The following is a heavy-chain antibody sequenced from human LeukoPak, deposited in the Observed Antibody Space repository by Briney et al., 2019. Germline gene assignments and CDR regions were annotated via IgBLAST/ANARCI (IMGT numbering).Heavy chain of an antibody. V-gene: IGHV3-7*03. CDR2: IKQDGSEK. Sequence: PGGSLRLSCAASGFTFSSYWMSWVRQAPGKGLEWVANIKQDGSEKYYVDSVKGRFTISRDNAKNSLYLQMNSLRAEDTALYYCAKDGYCSGGSCYHDYWGQGTLVTVSS. CDR1: GFTFSSYW. CDR3: AKDGYCSGGSCYHDY. D-gene: IGHD2-15*01. J-gene: IGHJ4*02.